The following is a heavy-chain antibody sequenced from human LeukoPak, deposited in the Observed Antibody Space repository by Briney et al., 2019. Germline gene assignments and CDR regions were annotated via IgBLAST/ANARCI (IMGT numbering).Heavy chain of an antibody. Sequence: GRSLRLSCAASGFTFSSYTIHWVRQAPGKGLEWVALISSDGSNKFYANSVKGRFTISRDNSKKTVYLQMNSLRGEDAAVYSCARGATNDFWSGYGRFDPWGQATLVTVSS. V-gene: IGHV3-30*04. D-gene: IGHD3-3*01. J-gene: IGHJ5*02. CDR1: GFTFSSYT. CDR2: ISSDGSNK. CDR3: ARGATNDFWSGYGRFDP.